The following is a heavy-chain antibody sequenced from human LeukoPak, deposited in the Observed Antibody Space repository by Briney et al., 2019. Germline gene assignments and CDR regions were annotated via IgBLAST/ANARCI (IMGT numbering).Heavy chain of an antibody. J-gene: IGHJ3*02. CDR2: INSDGSST. CDR1: GFTFSSYW. Sequence: GKSLRLSCAASGFTFSSYWMHWVRQAPGKGLVWVSRINSDGSSTSYADSVKGRFTISRDNAKDTVDLQMNSLRADDTVVYYCARDVALHYDSTPRAFEIWGQGTMVTVSS. V-gene: IGHV3-74*01. CDR3: ARDVALHYDSTPRAFEI. D-gene: IGHD3-22*01.